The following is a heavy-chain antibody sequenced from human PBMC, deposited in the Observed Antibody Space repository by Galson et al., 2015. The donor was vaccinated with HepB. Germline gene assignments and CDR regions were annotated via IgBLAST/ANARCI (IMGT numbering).Heavy chain of an antibody. Sequence: CAISGDSVFSNSAAWNWIRQSPSRGLEWLGRTYYRSKWYNEYAASVRSRTTINPDTSKNQFSLQLNSVTPEDTAVYYCARDRVTMVRGVLDYWGQGTLVTVSS. CDR1: GDSVFSNSAA. J-gene: IGHJ4*02. V-gene: IGHV6-1*01. CDR3: ARDRVTMVRGVLDY. CDR2: TYYRSKWYN. D-gene: IGHD3-10*01.